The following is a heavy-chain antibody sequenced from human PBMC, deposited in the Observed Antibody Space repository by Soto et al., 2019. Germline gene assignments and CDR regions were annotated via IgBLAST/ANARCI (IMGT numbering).Heavy chain of an antibody. CDR3: AREGRDGYSYYFDH. CDR1: GFTFSSYG. D-gene: IGHD2-15*01. V-gene: IGHV3-33*01. J-gene: IGHJ4*02. Sequence: GGSLRLSCAASGFTFSSYGMHWVRQAPGKGLEWVAVIWYDGSNKYYADSVKGRFTISRDNSKNTLYLQMNSLRAEDTAVYYCAREGRDGYSYYFDHWGQGTLVTVSS. CDR2: IWYDGSNK.